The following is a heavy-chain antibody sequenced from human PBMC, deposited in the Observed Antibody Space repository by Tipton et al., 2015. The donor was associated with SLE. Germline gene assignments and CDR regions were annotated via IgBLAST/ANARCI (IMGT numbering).Heavy chain of an antibody. CDR1: GGSICGYY. CDR2: VYSSGST. D-gene: IGHD1-26*01. J-gene: IGHJ4*02. Sequence: TLSLTCTVSGGSICGYYWGWIRQHAGKGLEWIGRVYSSGSTIYNPSIKSRITLSLDTSKNQFSLRVNSATAADTAVYYCARGGGSYYDYGGQGTLVTVSS. CDR3: ARGGGSYYDY. V-gene: IGHV4-4*07.